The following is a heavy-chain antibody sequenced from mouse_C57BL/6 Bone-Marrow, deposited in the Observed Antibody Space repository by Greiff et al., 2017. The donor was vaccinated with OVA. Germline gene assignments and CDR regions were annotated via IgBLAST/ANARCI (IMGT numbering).Heavy chain of an antibody. Sequence: EVHLVESGAELVKPGASVKLSCTASGFNIKDYYMHWVKQRTEQGLEWIGRIDPEDGETKYAPKFQGKATITADTSSNTAYLQLSSLTSEDTAVYYCASTITTVVPCAMDYWGQGTSVTVSS. J-gene: IGHJ4*01. CDR3: ASTITTVVPCAMDY. D-gene: IGHD1-1*01. CDR1: GFNIKDYY. V-gene: IGHV14-2*01. CDR2: IDPEDGET.